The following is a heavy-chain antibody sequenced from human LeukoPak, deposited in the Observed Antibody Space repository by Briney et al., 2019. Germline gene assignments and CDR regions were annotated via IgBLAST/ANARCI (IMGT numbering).Heavy chain of an antibody. CDR3: AKDPYPLGTDQVPGWFDP. V-gene: IGHV3-23*01. J-gene: IGHJ5*02. D-gene: IGHD7-27*01. CDR1: GFTFSSYA. CDR2: ISGSGGST. Sequence: PGGSLRLSCAASGFTFSSYAMSWVRQAPGKGLEWVSAISGSGGSTYYADSVKGRFTISRDNSKNTLYLQMNSLRAEDTAVYYCAKDPYPLGTDQVPGWFDPWGQGTLVTVSS.